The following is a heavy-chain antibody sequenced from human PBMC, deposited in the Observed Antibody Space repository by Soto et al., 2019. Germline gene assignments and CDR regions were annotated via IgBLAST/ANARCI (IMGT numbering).Heavy chain of an antibody. D-gene: IGHD2-21*02. CDR1: GGSISRYY. V-gene: IGHV4-59*01. Sequence: QVRLQESGPGLVKPSETLSLTCTVSGGSISRYYWSWIRQPPGKGLEWIGYLYNAGSTIYNPSLKNRVTIAVDSSQNHFSRNMNYVTASDTAVYYFARDLLGYCGTDCYPLAVWGQGTTVTVSS. J-gene: IGHJ6*02. CDR3: ARDLLGYCGTDCYPLAV. CDR2: LYNAGST.